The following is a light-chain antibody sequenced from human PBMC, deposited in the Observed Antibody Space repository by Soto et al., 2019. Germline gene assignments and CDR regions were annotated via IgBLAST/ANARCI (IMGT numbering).Light chain of an antibody. V-gene: IGLV2-14*01. CDR2: EVI. J-gene: IGLJ2*01. CDR3: SSYRTMTTLV. Sequence: QSALTQPASVSGSPGQSITISCTGTSSDIGGYNFVSWYQQHPGKAPKLMIYEVINRPSGISNRFSGSKSGNTASLTISGVQPEDEADYYCSSYRTMTTLVFGGGTKLTVL. CDR1: SSDIGGYNF.